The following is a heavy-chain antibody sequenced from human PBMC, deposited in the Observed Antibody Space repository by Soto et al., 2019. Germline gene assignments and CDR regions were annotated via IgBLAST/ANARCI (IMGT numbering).Heavy chain of an antibody. J-gene: IGHJ2*01. CDR3: AKRTTGCSLDL. Sequence: EVQLLESGGGLVQPGGSLRLSCAASGFTFTSYAMNWLRQAAGKGLEWVSVISSRGASTYYAYSAKGRFTISRDNSMTTLYLQINSLRAEDTAVDYCAKRTTGCSLDLWGRGTLVTVSS. CDR1: GFTFTSYA. D-gene: IGHD3-10*02. CDR2: ISSRGAST. V-gene: IGHV3-23*01.